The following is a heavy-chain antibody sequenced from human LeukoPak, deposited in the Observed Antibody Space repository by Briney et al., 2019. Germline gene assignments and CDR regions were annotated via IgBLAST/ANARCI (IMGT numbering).Heavy chain of an antibody. CDR2: ISWNSGSI. J-gene: IGHJ6*02. D-gene: IGHD2-15*01. CDR1: GFTFDDYA. Sequence: PGGSLRLSCAASGFTFDDYAMHWVRQAPGKGLEWVSGISWNSGSIGYADSVKGRFTISRDNAKNSLYLQMNSLRAEDTAVYYCARDGPTRRYCSGGSCFSPAGVGYYYYGMDVWGQGTTVTVSS. V-gene: IGHV3-9*01. CDR3: ARDGPTRRYCSGGSCFSPAGVGYYYYGMDV.